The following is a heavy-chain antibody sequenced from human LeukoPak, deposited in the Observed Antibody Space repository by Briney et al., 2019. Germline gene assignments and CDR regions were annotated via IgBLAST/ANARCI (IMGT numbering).Heavy chain of an antibody. V-gene: IGHV1-69*13. D-gene: IGHD5-24*01. CDR3: AREMAITTRDAFDI. Sequence: GASVKVSCKASGGTFSSYAISWVRQAPGQGLEWMGGIIPIFGTANYAQKFQGRVTITADESTSTAYMELSSLRSEDTAVYYCAREMAITTRDAFDIWGQGTMVTVSS. CDR1: GGTFSSYA. CDR2: IIPIFGTA. J-gene: IGHJ3*02.